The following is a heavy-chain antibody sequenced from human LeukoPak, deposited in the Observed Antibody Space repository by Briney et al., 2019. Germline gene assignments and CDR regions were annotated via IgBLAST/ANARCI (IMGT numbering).Heavy chain of an antibody. CDR2: IHYSGIT. J-gene: IGHJ3*02. CDR3: ARHDTRGGAYDI. V-gene: IGHV4-59*08. CDR1: GASISSYY. D-gene: IGHD3-10*01. Sequence: SETLSLTCTVSGASISSYYWSWIRQPPGKGLEYIGYIHYSGITNYNPSLKSRVTISVDTSKNQFSLRLSSVTAADTAVYYCARHDTRGGAYDIWGQGTMVTVS.